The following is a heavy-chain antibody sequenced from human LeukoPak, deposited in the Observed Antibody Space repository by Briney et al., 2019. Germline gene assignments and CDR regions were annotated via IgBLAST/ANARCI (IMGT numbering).Heavy chain of an antibody. V-gene: IGHV3-49*04. Sequence: GGSLRLSCTASGFTFGDYAMSWVRQAPGKGLEWVGFIRSKAFGGTTEYAASVKGRFTISRDDSKSIAYLQMNSLKTEDTAVYYCTRTGASSGWYVSLNYFDYWGQGTLVTVSS. CDR2: IRSKAFGGTT. CDR1: GFTFGDYA. CDR3: TRTGASSGWYVSLNYFDY. D-gene: IGHD6-19*01. J-gene: IGHJ4*02.